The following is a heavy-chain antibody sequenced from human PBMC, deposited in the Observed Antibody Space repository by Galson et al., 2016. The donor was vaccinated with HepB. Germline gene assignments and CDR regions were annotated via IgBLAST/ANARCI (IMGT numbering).Heavy chain of an antibody. J-gene: IGHJ4*02. CDR1: GGSISSGSYY. V-gene: IGHV4-61*02. D-gene: IGHD2-15*01. CDR3: AGSNTMVVASRGYYFDY. Sequence: TLSLTCTVSGGSISSGSYYWSWIRQPAGKGLEWIGRVYSSGITNYNPPLKGRVTISVDTSKNQFSLKLSSVTAADTAVYYCAGSNTMVVASRGYYFDYWGQGTLVTVSS. CDR2: VYSSGIT.